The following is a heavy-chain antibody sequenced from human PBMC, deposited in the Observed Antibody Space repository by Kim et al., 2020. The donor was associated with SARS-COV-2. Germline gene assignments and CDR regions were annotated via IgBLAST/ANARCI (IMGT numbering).Heavy chain of an antibody. CDR3: ARDGSGSYFSHYYGMDV. D-gene: IGHD1-26*01. CDR1: GFTFSSYS. V-gene: IGHV3-21*01. CDR2: ISSSSSYI. J-gene: IGHJ6*02. Sequence: GGSLRLSCAASGFTFSSYSMNWVRQAPGKGLEWVSSISSSSSYIYYADSVKGRFTISRDNAKNSLYLQMNSLRAEDTAVYYCARDGSGSYFSHYYGMDVWGQGTTVTVSS.